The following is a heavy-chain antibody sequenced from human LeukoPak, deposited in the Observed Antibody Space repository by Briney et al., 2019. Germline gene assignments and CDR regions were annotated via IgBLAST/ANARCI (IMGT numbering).Heavy chain of an antibody. Sequence: GGSLRLSCAASGFTFDDYAMHWVRQAPGKGLEWVSGISWNSGSIGYADSVKGRFTISRDNAKNSLYLQMNSLRAEDTAVYYCAKASGYSYGYWYYGVDVWGQGTTVTVSS. CDR1: GFTFDDYA. J-gene: IGHJ6*02. CDR3: AKASGYSYGYWYYGVDV. D-gene: IGHD5-18*01. CDR2: ISWNSGSI. V-gene: IGHV3-9*01.